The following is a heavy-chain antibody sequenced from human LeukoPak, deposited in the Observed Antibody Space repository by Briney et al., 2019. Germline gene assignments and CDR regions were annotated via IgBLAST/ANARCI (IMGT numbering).Heavy chain of an antibody. Sequence: ASVKVSCKASGYTFTGYYMHWVRQAPGQGLEWMGRIIPILGIANYAQKFQGRVTITADKSTSTAYMELSSLRSEDTAVYYCARDHYLAVAGTKGDDYWGQGTLVTVSS. J-gene: IGHJ4*02. CDR3: ARDHYLAVAGTKGDDY. V-gene: IGHV1-69*04. CDR1: GYTFTGYY. D-gene: IGHD6-19*01. CDR2: IIPILGIA.